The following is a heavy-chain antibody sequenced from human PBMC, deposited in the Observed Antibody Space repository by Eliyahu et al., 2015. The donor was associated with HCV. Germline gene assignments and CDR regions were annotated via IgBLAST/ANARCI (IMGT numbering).Heavy chain of an antibody. J-gene: IGHJ6*02. Sequence: EVQLVESGGGLVKPGGSLRLSCAASGFTFSNAWXNXVRQAPGKGLEWVGRXKXKTDGGTTDYAAPVKGRFTISRDDSKNTLYLQMNSLKTEDTAVYYCTTAIPKQLVRLYYYYGMDVWGQGTTVTVSS. V-gene: IGHV3-15*07. CDR3: TTAIPKQLVRLYYYYGMDV. CDR2: XKXKTDGGTT. D-gene: IGHD6-13*01. CDR1: GFTFSNAW.